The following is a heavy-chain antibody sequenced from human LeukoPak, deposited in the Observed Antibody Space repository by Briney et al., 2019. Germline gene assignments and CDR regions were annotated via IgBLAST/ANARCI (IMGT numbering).Heavy chain of an antibody. CDR3: GRGRDGYNYRYLDY. CDR1: GFTFSGYW. CDR2: INSDGSST. J-gene: IGHJ4*02. V-gene: IGHV3-74*01. D-gene: IGHD5-24*01. Sequence: GGSLRLSCAASGFTFSGYWMHWVRQAPGKGLVWVSRINSDGSSTSYADSVKGRFTISRDNAKNTLSLQMNSLRVEDTAVFYCGRGRDGYNYRYLDYWGQGTLVTVSS.